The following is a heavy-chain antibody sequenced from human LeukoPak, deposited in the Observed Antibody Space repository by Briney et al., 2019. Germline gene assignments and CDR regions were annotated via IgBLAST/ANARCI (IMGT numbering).Heavy chain of an antibody. CDR3: AMGGGSGWSYFDY. Sequence: ASVKVSCKASGYTFTSYGISWVRQAPGQGLEWMGIINPSGGSTSYAQKFQGRVTMTRDTSTSTVYMELSSLRSEDTAVYYCAMGGGSGWSYFDYWGQGTLVTVSS. J-gene: IGHJ4*02. CDR2: INPSGGST. D-gene: IGHD6-19*01. CDR1: GYTFTSYG. V-gene: IGHV1-46*01.